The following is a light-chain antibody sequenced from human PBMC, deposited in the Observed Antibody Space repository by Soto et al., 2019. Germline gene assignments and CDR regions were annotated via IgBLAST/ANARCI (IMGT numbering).Light chain of an antibody. J-gene: IGKJ1*01. CDR3: QQYGSSPWT. CDR1: QSVSSSY. V-gene: IGKV3-20*01. Sequence: EIVGTQSPGTLSLSPGERATLSCRASQSVSSSYLAWYQQKPGQAPRLLIYGASGRATGIPDRFSGSGSGPDFTLTISRLEPEDFAVYYCQQYGSSPWTFGQGTKVEIK. CDR2: GAS.